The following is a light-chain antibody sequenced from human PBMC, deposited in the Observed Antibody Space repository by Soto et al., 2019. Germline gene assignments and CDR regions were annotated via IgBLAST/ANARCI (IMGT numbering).Light chain of an antibody. V-gene: IGLV2-23*01. CDR1: SSDVGSYNL. CDR3: CSYACGSTLV. J-gene: IGLJ2*01. Sequence: QSALTQPASVSGSPGQSITISCTGTSSDVGSYNLVSWYQQHPGKAPKLVIYEGDKWPSGVSNRFSGSKSGNTASLTISGLQAEDEADYYCCSYACGSTLVFGGGTKLTVL. CDR2: EGD.